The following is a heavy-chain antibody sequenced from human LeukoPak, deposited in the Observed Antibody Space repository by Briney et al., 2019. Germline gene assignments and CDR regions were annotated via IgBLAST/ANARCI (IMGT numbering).Heavy chain of an antibody. D-gene: IGHD3-22*01. Sequence: SETLSLTCTVSGGSISSGYSYWTWVRQPAGKGLEWMGHIYTSGKIDYNPSLESRVTISVDTSKNQFSLSLNSVTAADTAVYYCARGDYDSSGYYYEVWGQGTLVTVSS. J-gene: IGHJ4*02. CDR2: IYTSGKI. CDR3: ARGDYDSSGYYYEV. V-gene: IGHV4-61*09. CDR1: GGSISSGYSY.